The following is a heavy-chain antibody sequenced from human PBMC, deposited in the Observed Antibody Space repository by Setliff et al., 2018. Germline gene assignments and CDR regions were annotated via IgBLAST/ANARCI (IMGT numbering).Heavy chain of an antibody. CDR3: FGAGTCSY. V-gene: IGHV3-53*01. CDR2: LDYDGAI. Sequence: GSLRLSCAVPGFTVRSDDMSWVRQAPGKGLEWVSLLDYDGAIYYADSVKGRFTISRDNAKNSLSLQMNNLRTEDTAVYYCFGAGTCSYWGQGTLVTVPQ. D-gene: IGHD3-10*01. CDR1: GFTVRSDD. J-gene: IGHJ4*02.